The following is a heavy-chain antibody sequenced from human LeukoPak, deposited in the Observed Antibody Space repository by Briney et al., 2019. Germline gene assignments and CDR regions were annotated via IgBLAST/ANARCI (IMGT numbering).Heavy chain of an antibody. J-gene: IGHJ6*02. CDR2: ISSGSTI. D-gene: IGHD2-21*02. CDR3: ARDLRRHIVVVTAIRYYYYGMDV. V-gene: IGHV3-48*03. CDR1: GFTFSSYE. Sequence: GGSLRLSCAASGFTFSSYEMNWVRQAPGKGLEWVSYISSGSTIYYADSVKGRFTISRDNAKNSLYLQMNSLRAEDTAVYYCARDLRRHIVVVTAIRYYYYGMDVWGQGTTVTVSS.